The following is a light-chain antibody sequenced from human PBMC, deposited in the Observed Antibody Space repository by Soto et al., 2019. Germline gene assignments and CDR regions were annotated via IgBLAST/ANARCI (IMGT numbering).Light chain of an antibody. CDR1: QSINSY. CDR3: QQSYSTPRT. J-gene: IGKJ1*01. Sequence: DIQMTQSPSSPSASVGDRVTITCRASQSINSYLNWYQQKPGKAPKLLIYGASSLQGGVPSRFSGSGSGTDFTLTISSLQPEDFTTYYCQQSYSTPRTFGQGTKVEIK. CDR2: GAS. V-gene: IGKV1-39*01.